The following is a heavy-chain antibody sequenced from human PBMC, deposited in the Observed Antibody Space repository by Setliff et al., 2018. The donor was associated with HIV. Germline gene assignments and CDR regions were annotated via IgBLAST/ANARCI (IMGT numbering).Heavy chain of an antibody. V-gene: IGHV3-21*01. CDR2: ITPTSSFL. CDR1: GFTFSTYT. Sequence: LRLSCAASGFTFSTYTMNWVCQAPGKGLEWVSFITPTSSFLKYADSVKGRFTISRDNAKNSVYLQMNSLRAEDTAIYNCVTERRVGSFNSWGQGTLVTVSS. J-gene: IGHJ4*02. CDR3: VTERRVGSFNS.